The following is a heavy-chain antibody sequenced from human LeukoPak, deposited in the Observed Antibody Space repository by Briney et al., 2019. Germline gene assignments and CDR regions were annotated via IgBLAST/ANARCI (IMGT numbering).Heavy chain of an antibody. CDR3: ARGRIAAAGTGWYNWFDP. CDR2: INHSGST. J-gene: IGHJ5*02. V-gene: IGHV4-34*01. D-gene: IGHD6-13*01. CDR1: GGSFSGYY. Sequence: SETLSLTCAVYGGSFSGYYWSWIRQPPGKGLEWIGEINHSGSTNYNPSLKSRVTISVDTPKNQFSLKLSSVTAADTAVYYCARGRIAAAGTGWYNWFDPWGQGALVTVSS.